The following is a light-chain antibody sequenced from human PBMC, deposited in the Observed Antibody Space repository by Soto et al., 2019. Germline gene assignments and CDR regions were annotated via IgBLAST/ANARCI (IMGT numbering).Light chain of an antibody. V-gene: IGKV1-13*02. CDR3: QQFNSYPRT. CDR2: DAS. J-gene: IGKJ1*01. Sequence: AIPLTQSPPSLSASVGDRVTITCRASQGISSALAWYQQKPGKVPKLLIYDASNLESAVPPRFSDSRSGTDFTLTISSLQPGDFATYYCQQFNSYPRTFGQGTKVEI. CDR1: QGISSA.